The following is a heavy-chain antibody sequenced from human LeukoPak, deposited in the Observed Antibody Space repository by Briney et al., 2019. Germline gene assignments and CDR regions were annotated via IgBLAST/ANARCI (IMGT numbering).Heavy chain of an antibody. Sequence: GGSLRLSCAASGFTFSSYNMNWVRQAPGKGLEWVSYISSSSSTIYYADSVKGRFTISRDNAKNSLYLQMNSLRAEDTAVYYCARDFYSGYDSPLVVWGQGTLVTVSS. D-gene: IGHD5-12*01. CDR1: GFTFSSYN. CDR2: ISSSSSTI. CDR3: ARDFYSGYDSPLVV. V-gene: IGHV3-48*01. J-gene: IGHJ4*02.